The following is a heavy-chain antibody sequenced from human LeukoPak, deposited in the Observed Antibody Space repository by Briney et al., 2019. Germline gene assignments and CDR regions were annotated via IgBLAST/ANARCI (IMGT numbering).Heavy chain of an antibody. Sequence: SQTLSLTSTDPGGSLSSASSYWSSVRQPAGTGLEWLGRIYTSGSTNYNPSLKSRVTISVDTSKNQFSLKLSSVTAADTAVYYCARDYSNYEGWFDPWGQGTLVTVSS. J-gene: IGHJ5*02. CDR1: GGSLSSASSY. D-gene: IGHD4-11*01. V-gene: IGHV4-61*02. CDR3: ARDYSNYEGWFDP. CDR2: IYTSGST.